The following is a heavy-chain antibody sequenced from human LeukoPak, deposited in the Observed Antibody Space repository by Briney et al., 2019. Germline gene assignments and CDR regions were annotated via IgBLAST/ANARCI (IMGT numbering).Heavy chain of an antibody. Sequence: ASETLSLTCTVSGGSVSSGDYYWSWIRQPPGKGLEWIGYIYYGGSTYYNPSLKSRVTISVDTSKNQFSLKLSSVTAADTAVYYCARDYYGSGSLRYFDLWGRGTLVTVSS. CDR3: ARDYYGSGSLRYFDL. CDR1: GGSVSSGDYY. D-gene: IGHD3-10*01. J-gene: IGHJ2*01. CDR2: IYYGGST. V-gene: IGHV4-30-4*01.